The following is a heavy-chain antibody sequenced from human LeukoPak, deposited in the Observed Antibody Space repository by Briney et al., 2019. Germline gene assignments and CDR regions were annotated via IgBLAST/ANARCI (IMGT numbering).Heavy chain of an antibody. J-gene: IGHJ4*02. V-gene: IGHV3-21*01. Sequence: GGSLRLSCAASGFTFSSYSMNWVRQAAGKGLEWVSSISSSSSYIYYADSVKGRFTISRDNAKNSLYLQMNSLRAEDTAVYYCARDQEQLGAFDYWGQGTLVTVSS. CDR2: ISSSSSYI. CDR1: GFTFSSYS. D-gene: IGHD1-26*01. CDR3: ARDQEQLGAFDY.